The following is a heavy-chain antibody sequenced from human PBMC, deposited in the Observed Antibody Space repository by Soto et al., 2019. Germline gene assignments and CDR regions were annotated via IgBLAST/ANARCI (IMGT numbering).Heavy chain of an antibody. CDR3: ARDHVYQSLTIAGADY. V-gene: IGHV1-18*01. CDR1: GYTFTSYG. Sequence: GASVKVSCKASGYTFTSYGISWVRQAPGQGLEWMGWISAYNGNTNYAQKLQGRVTMTTDTSTSTAYMELRSLRSDDTAVYYCARDHVYQSLTIAGADYWGHGTLVTVSS. CDR2: ISAYNGNT. J-gene: IGHJ4*01. D-gene: IGHD6-19*01.